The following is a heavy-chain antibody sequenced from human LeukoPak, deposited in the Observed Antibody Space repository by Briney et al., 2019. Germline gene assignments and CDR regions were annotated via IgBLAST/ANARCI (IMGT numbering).Heavy chain of an antibody. CDR2: INHSGST. CDR3: ARLVGAAGYYCGMDV. D-gene: IGHD1-26*01. Sequence: SETLSLTCAVYGGSFSGYYWSWIRQPPGKGLEWIGEINHSGSTNYNPSLKSRVTISVDTSKNQFSLKLSSVTAADTAVYYCARLVGAAGYYCGMDVWGQRTTVTVSS. J-gene: IGHJ6*02. V-gene: IGHV4-34*01. CDR1: GGSFSGYY.